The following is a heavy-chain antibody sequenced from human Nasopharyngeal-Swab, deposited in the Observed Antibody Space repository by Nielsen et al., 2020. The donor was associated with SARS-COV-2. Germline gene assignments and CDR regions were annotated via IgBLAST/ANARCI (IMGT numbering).Heavy chain of an antibody. CDR1: GGIVSSYA. Sequence: AVKVSCKASGGIVSSYAISWERQAPGQGLEWMGGTIPIFGTANYAQKFQGRVTITADESTSTAYMELSSLRSEDTAVYYCAREERLLRRYGFDYWGQGTLVTVSS. CDR3: AREERLLRRYGFDY. D-gene: IGHD3-22*01. J-gene: IGHJ4*02. CDR2: TIPIFGTA. V-gene: IGHV1-69*13.